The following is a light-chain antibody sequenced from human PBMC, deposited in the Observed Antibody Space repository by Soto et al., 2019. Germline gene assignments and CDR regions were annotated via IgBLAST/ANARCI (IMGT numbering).Light chain of an antibody. Sequence: EIVLTHSPVTLSCSPGEIATLSFRASQSVSSYLAWYQQKPGQAPRLLIYDASNRATGIPARFSGGGSGTDFTLSISSLEPEDFAVYYCQQYGRTFGQGTKVDIK. CDR3: QQYGRT. CDR2: DAS. V-gene: IGKV3-11*01. CDR1: QSVSSY. J-gene: IGKJ1*01.